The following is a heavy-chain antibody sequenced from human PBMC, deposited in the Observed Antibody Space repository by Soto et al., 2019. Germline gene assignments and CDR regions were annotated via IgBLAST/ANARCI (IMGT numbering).Heavy chain of an antibody. CDR2: INPSGGST. CDR3: ARDLGVTTRGNYYGMDV. J-gene: IGHJ6*02. D-gene: IGHD2-8*01. V-gene: IGHV1-46*01. CDR1: GYTFTSYY. Sequence: GASVKVSCKASGYTFTSYYMHWVRHAPGQGLEWMGIINPSGGSTSYAQKFQGRVTMTRDTSTSTVYMELSSLRSEDTAVYYCARDLGVTTRGNYYGMDVWGQGTTVTVSS.